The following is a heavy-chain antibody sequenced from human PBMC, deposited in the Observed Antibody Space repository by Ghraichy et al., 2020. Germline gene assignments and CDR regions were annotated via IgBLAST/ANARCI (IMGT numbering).Heavy chain of an antibody. CDR1: GGSFSGYY. CDR3: ARGPANGGYSYGY. Sequence: SETLSLTCAVYGGSFSGYYWSWIRQPPGKGLEWIGEINHSGSTNYNPSLKSRVTISVDTSKNQFSLKLSSVTAADTAVYYCARGPANGGYSYGYWGQGTLVTVSS. V-gene: IGHV4-34*01. CDR2: INHSGST. J-gene: IGHJ4*02. D-gene: IGHD5-18*01.